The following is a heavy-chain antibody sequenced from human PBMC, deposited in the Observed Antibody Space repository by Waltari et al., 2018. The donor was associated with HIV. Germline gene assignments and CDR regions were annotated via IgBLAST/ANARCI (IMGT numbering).Heavy chain of an antibody. J-gene: IGHJ4*02. Sequence: QVQLVQSGTEVKKPGASVKVSCKASGYTFTGDYMHWVRQAPGQGLEWMGRINPISGDTNPAQKFQGRVTMTWDTSISASYLERSSLRSDDTAVYYCARDGQHYDQDYWGQGTLVTVSS. CDR3: ARDGQHYDQDY. V-gene: IGHV1-2*06. D-gene: IGHD5-12*01. CDR1: GYTFTGDY. CDR2: INPISGDT.